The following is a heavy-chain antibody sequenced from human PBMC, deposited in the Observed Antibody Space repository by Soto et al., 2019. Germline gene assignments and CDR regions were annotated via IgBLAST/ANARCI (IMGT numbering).Heavy chain of an antibody. CDR1: GDSVSSDSAA. CDR2: TYYRSKWYN. CDR3: AREKTKLLWFGELHHRGDYYYGMDV. Sequence: SQTLSLTCAISGDSVSSDSAAWNWIRQSPSRGLEWLGRTYYRSKWYNDYAVSVKSRITINPDTSKNQLSLQLNSVTPEDTAVYYCAREKTKLLWFGELHHRGDYYYGMDVWGQGTTVTVSS. V-gene: IGHV6-1*01. J-gene: IGHJ6*02. D-gene: IGHD3-10*01.